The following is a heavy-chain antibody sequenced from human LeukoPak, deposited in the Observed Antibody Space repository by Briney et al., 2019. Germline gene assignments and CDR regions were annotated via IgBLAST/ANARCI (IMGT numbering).Heavy chain of an antibody. CDR1: GYTFTSYG. V-gene: IGHV1-18*01. Sequence: ASVKVSCKASGYTFTSYGISWVRQAPGQGLEWMGWISAYTGNTNYAQKLQGRGTMTTDTSTSTAYMELRSLRSDDTAVYYCARITIPYYFDSWGQGTLVTVSS. D-gene: IGHD3-3*01. CDR2: ISAYTGNT. J-gene: IGHJ4*02. CDR3: ARITIPYYFDS.